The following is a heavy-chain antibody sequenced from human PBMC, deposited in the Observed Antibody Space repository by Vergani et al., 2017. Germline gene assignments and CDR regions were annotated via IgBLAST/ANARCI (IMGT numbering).Heavy chain of an antibody. D-gene: IGHD2-2*01. CDR3: ARGPRIGYCSSTSCSTYVHFDY. J-gene: IGHJ4*02. V-gene: IGHV3-13*01. CDR1: GFTFSSYD. CDR2: IGTAGDT. Sequence: EVQLVESGGGLVQPGGSLRLSCAASGFTFSSYDMHWVRQATGKGLEWVSAIGTAGDTYYPGSVKGRFTISRENAKNSLYLQMNSLRAGDTAVYYCARGPRIGYCSSTSCSTYVHFDYWGQGTLVTVSS.